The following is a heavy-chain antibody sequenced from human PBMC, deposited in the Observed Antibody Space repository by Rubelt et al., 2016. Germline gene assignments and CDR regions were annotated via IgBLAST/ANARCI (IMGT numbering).Heavy chain of an antibody. CDR3: ARADSTITFFDY. Sequence: GGGLVQPGGSLRLSCAASGFTFTGYWMHWVRQAPGTGLVWVSRIINDGSTTDYADSVKGRFTLSRDNAKNTLFLQMNSLRAEDTAVYYCARADSTITFFDYGGQGTLVTVSS. CDR1: GFTFTGYW. V-gene: IGHV3-74*01. D-gene: IGHD3-3*01. CDR2: IINDGSTT. J-gene: IGHJ4*02.